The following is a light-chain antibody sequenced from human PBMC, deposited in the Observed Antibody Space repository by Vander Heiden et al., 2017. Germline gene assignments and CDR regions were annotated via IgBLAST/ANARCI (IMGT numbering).Light chain of an antibody. CDR2: KGS. J-gene: IGLJ1*01. CDR3: QSAGSSGTYQV. CDR1: ALAKEY. Sequence: SSVLTQPPSVSVAPGQTARITCSGDALAKEYAYWYQQTPSPPPVLVIYKGSERPSVIPERFSASSSATTVTLTISGVHAEDEADYYCQSAGSSGTYQVFGSGTKVTVL. V-gene: IGLV3-25*03.